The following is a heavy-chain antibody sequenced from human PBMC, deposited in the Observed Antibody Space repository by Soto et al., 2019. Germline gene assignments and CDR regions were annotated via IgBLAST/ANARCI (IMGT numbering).Heavy chain of an antibody. V-gene: IGHV3-33*06. CDR1: GFTFSSYG. CDR2: IWYDGSNK. D-gene: IGHD6-19*01. Sequence: GGSLRLSCAASGFTFSSYGMHWVRQAPGKGLEWVAVIWYDGSNKYYADSVKGRFTISRDNSKNTLYLQMNSLRAEDTAVYYCAKDSFPTGEQWRVLGYWGQGTLVTVSS. CDR3: AKDSFPTGEQWRVLGY. J-gene: IGHJ4*02.